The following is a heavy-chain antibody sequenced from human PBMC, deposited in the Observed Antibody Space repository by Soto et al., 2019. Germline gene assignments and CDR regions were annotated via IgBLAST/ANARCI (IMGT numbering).Heavy chain of an antibody. CDR3: ARVGQSWGAFDI. V-gene: IGHV4-30-4*01. CDR1: GGTISSGDYY. Sequence: SETLSLTCTVSGGTISSGDYYWSWIRQPPGKGLEWIGYIYYSGSTYYNPSLKSRVTISVDTSKNQFSLKLSSVTAADTAVYYCARVGQSWGAFDIWGQGTMVTVSS. D-gene: IGHD6-13*01. J-gene: IGHJ3*02. CDR2: IYYSGST.